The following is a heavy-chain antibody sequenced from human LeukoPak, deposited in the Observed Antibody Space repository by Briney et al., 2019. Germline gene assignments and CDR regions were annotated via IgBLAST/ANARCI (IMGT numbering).Heavy chain of an antibody. Sequence: PSDTLSLTCTVSGDSINSRSYYWDWIRQPPGKGLERIGILYYGGNTHYNPSLTSRVTISADTSNNQFSLILSSVTATDTAVYYCARHTRPGYGGSENAFDIWGQRTMVTVST. V-gene: IGHV4-39*01. CDR2: LYYGGNT. CDR1: GDSINSRSYY. J-gene: IGHJ3*02. D-gene: IGHD5-12*01. CDR3: ARHTRPGYGGSENAFDI.